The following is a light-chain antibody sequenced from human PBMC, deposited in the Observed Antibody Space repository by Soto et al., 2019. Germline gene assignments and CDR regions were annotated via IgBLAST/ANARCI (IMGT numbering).Light chain of an antibody. V-gene: IGLV2-8*01. Sequence: QSALTQSASVSGSPGQSITISCTGTNSDVGGYNYVSWYQQHPGEAPKLMIFEVSERPSGVPDRFSGSKSGNTASLTISGLQAEDEADYYCCLYAVTFYVFGTGTKLTVL. CDR1: NSDVGGYNY. CDR3: CLYAVTFYV. J-gene: IGLJ1*01. CDR2: EVS.